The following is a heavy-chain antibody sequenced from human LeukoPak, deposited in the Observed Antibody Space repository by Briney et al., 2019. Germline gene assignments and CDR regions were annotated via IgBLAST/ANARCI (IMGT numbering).Heavy chain of an antibody. V-gene: IGHV1-18*01. CDR1: GYTFTSYG. Sequence: ASVKVSCKASGYTFTSYGINWVRQAPGQGLEWMGWISAYNGNTNYAQKLQGRVTMTTDTSTSTAYMELRSLRSDDTAVYYCARDRATEDPYNDFWRGFRPFDYWGQGTLVTVSS. CDR2: ISAYNGNT. CDR3: ARDRATEDPYNDFWRGFRPFDY. J-gene: IGHJ4*02. D-gene: IGHD3-3*01.